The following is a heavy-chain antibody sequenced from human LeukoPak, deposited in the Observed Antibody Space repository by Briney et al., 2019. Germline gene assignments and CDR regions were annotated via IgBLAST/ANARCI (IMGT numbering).Heavy chain of an antibody. Sequence: PGGSLRLSCAASGFTFSSYAMHWVRQAPGKGLEWVAVISYDGSNKYYADSVKGRFTISRDNSKNTLYLQMNSLRAEDTAVYYCARGGYSSGWSLFDYWGQGTLVTVSS. CDR2: ISYDGSNK. D-gene: IGHD6-19*01. CDR1: GFTFSSYA. V-gene: IGHV3-30*04. J-gene: IGHJ4*02. CDR3: ARGGYSSGWSLFDY.